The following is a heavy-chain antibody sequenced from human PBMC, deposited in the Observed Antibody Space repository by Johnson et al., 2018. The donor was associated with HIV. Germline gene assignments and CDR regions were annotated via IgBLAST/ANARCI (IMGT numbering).Heavy chain of an antibody. V-gene: IGHV3-30*04. CDR3: TRDHYNFWSGDAFDI. D-gene: IGHD3-3*01. CDR2: ISYDGSNK. Sequence: QEQLVVSGGGVVQPGRSLRLSCAASGFTFSSYAMHWVRQAPGKGLEWVAVISYDGSNKYYADSVKGRFTISRDNAKNSLYLQMNSLRAEDTAVYYCTRDHYNFWSGDAFDIWGQGTMVTVSS. CDR1: GFTFSSYA. J-gene: IGHJ3*02.